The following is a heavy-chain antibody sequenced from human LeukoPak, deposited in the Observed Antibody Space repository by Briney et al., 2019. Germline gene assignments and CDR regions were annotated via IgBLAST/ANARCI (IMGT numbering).Heavy chain of an antibody. Sequence: GGTLRLSCAASGFTFSSYGMSWVRQAPGKGLEWVSSIFPSGGEIHYADSVRGRFTISRDNSKSTLSLQMNSLRAEDTAVYYCARVSPNTVTTLQYFDYWGQGTLVTVSS. D-gene: IGHD4-17*01. V-gene: IGHV3-23*01. CDR2: IFPSGGEI. CDR1: GFTFSSYG. CDR3: ARVSPNTVTTLQYFDY. J-gene: IGHJ4*02.